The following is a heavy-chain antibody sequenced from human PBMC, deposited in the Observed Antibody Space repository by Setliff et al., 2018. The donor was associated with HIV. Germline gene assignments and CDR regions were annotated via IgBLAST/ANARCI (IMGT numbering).Heavy chain of an antibody. J-gene: IGHJ5*02. D-gene: IGHD2-21*01. V-gene: IGHV4-38-2*01. CDR2: FYHSTT. CDR1: GYSVSSGYY. CDR3: ARYGGNSFWFDP. Sequence: SETLSLTCVVSGYSVSSGYYWGWIRQPPGTGLEWIGSFYHSTTYYNPSLKSRVTISVDTSKNQFSLKLISVTAADTAVYYCARYGGNSFWFDPWGQGTLVTVSS.